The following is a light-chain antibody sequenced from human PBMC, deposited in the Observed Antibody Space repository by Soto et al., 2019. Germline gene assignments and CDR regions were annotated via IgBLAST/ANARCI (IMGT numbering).Light chain of an antibody. CDR2: DVS. CDR1: SSDVDAYKF. J-gene: IGLJ1*01. Sequence: QSVLTQPASVSGSPGQSITISCTGTSSDVDAYKFVSWYQHHPGKAPKLIIYDVSTRPSGISNRFSGSKSGNTASLTISGLQAEDEADYYCGSDARTGILVLGTGTQVTVL. CDR3: GSDARTGILV. V-gene: IGLV2-14*03.